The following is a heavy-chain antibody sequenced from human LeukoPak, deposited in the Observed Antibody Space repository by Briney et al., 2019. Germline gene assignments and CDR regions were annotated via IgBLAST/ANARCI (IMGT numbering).Heavy chain of an antibody. Sequence: SETLSLTCTVSGGTISGNYWSWIRQPPGKGLEWIGYAYSSGHTNYNSSLKSRVTMSLDTSKSQFSLRLSSVTAADTAVYFCARHPFATPFDYWGPGTLVTVSS. CDR2: AYSSGHT. D-gene: IGHD2-15*01. CDR3: ARHPFATPFDY. V-gene: IGHV4-59*08. CDR1: GGTISGNY. J-gene: IGHJ4*02.